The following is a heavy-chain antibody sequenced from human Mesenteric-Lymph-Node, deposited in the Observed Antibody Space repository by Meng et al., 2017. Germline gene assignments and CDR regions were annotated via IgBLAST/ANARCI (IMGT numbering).Heavy chain of an antibody. CDR2: ISGSGGST. V-gene: IGHV3-23*01. CDR3: AKHRNLVVPAAIFWFDP. J-gene: IGHJ5*02. D-gene: IGHD2-2*01. Sequence: EVQLLESGGGLVQPGGSLLLSCAASGFTFSSYAFSWARHALRKGLEWVSAISGSGGSTYYADSVKGRFTISRDNSKNTLYLQMNSLRAEDTAVYYCAKHRNLVVPAAIFWFDPWGQGTLVTVSS. CDR1: GFTFSSYA.